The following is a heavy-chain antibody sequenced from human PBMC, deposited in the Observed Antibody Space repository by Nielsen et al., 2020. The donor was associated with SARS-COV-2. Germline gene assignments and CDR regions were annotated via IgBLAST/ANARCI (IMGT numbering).Heavy chain of an antibody. D-gene: IGHD4-17*01. V-gene: IGHV4-39*07. J-gene: IGHJ4*02. CDR1: GGSISSSRYF. Sequence: SETLSLTCTVPGGSISSSRYFWGWIRQPPGKGLEWTGSLYYSGSTYYNPSLKSRVTMSADTSKNQFSLRLSSVTAADTAVYYCARVQYMATVTTYFDYWGQGTLVTVSS. CDR2: LYYSGST. CDR3: ARVQYMATVTTYFDY.